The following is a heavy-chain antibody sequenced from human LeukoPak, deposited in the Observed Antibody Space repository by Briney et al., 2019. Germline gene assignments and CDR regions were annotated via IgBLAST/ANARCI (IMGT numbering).Heavy chain of an antibody. Sequence: GSSVKVSCKASGGTFSSYAISWVRQAPGQGLEWMGGVIPIFGTANYAQKLQGRVTMTTDTSTSTAYMELRSLRSDDTAVYYCASGDILTGYYRWWGQGTLVTVSS. CDR2: VIPIFGTA. CDR1: GGTFSSYA. J-gene: IGHJ4*02. V-gene: IGHV1-69*05. CDR3: ASGDILTGYYRW. D-gene: IGHD3-9*01.